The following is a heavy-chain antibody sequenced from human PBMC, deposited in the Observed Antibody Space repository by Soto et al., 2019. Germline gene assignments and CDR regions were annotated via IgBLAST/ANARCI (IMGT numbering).Heavy chain of an antibody. CDR3: ARALYYYDNSGLAY. Sequence: QVRLEQSGPEVKKTGASVKVSCKASGYTFTSYGISWVRQAPGQGLEWMVWINNYSGDANYAQSFQDRVTMTRDTSTNTVYIEMRTLRSDDTAVYYCARALYYYDNSGLAYWGQGTLVTVSS. D-gene: IGHD3-22*01. CDR1: GYTFTSYG. CDR2: INNYSGDA. V-gene: IGHV1-18*01. J-gene: IGHJ4*02.